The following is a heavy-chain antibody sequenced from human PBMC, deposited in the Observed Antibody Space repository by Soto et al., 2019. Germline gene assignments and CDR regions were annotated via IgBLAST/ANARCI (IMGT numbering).Heavy chain of an antibody. CDR1: GFTFSSYA. Sequence: GGSLRLSCAASGFTFSSYAMSWVRQAPGKGLEWVSGISGTGGSTNYADSVKGRFTVSRDNSKNTLYLQMNSLRAEDTAVYYCAKGSSNSRPYYFDYWGQGTLVTVSS. CDR2: ISGTGGST. CDR3: AKGSSNSRPYYFDY. D-gene: IGHD1-26*01. V-gene: IGHV3-23*01. J-gene: IGHJ4*02.